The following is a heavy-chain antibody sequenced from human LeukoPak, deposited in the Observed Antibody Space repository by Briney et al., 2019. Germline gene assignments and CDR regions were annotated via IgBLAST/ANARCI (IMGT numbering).Heavy chain of an antibody. Sequence: PSETLSLTCTGSGGSISSYYWSWIRQPPGKGLEWIGYIYYSGSTNYNPSLKSRVTISADTSKNQFSLKLRSVTAANTAVYYCARLWFGELLRDDNWFDPWGQGALVTVSS. CDR2: IYYSGST. V-gene: IGHV4-59*08. J-gene: IGHJ5*02. D-gene: IGHD3-10*01. CDR3: ARLWFGELLRDDNWFDP. CDR1: GGSISSYY.